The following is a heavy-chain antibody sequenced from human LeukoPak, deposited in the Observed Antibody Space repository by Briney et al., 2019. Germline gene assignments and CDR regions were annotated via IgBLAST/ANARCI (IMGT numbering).Heavy chain of an antibody. CDR1: GFTFSSHG. J-gene: IGHJ4*02. CDR3: AGVIYTSGLSWNY. CDR2: INTGSSTM. V-gene: IGHV3-48*01. Sequence: PGGSLRLSCAASGFTFSSHGMNWVRQAPGKGLEWVSYINTGSSTMSYADSVKGRFTISRDNAKNSLYLQMNSLRAEDTAVYYCAGVIYTSGLSWNYWGQGTLVTVSS. D-gene: IGHD3-22*01.